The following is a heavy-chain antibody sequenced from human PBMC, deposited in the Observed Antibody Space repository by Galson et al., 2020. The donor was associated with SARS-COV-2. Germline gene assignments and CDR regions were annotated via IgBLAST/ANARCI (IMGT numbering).Heavy chain of an antibody. CDR3: ASPRDYYDSSGFDY. Sequence: GGSLRLSCAASGFTFSSYAMSWVRQAPGKGLEWVSAISGSGGSTYYADSVKGRFTISRDNSKNTLYLQMNSLRAEDTAVYYCASPRDYYDSSGFDYWGQGTLVTVSS. D-gene: IGHD3-22*01. CDR1: GFTFSSYA. V-gene: IGHV3-23*01. J-gene: IGHJ4*02. CDR2: ISGSGGST.